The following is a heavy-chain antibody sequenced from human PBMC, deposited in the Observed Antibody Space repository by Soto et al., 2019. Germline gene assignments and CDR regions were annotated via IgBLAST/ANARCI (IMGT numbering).Heavy chain of an antibody. Sequence: QEQLVESGGGLVKPGGSLRLSCAASGFTFSDAYMSWIRQAPGKGLEGVSYISHTSHYMKYSDSVEGRFTVSRNNAKNSLYLHMNSLRAEDTAVYYFAKTVGLGPFGHFTLWGRGTLVLVSS. V-gene: IGHV3-11*05. J-gene: IGHJ2*01. CDR3: AKTVGLGPFGHFTL. CDR1: GFTFSDAY. CDR2: ISHTSHYM. D-gene: IGHD1-26*01.